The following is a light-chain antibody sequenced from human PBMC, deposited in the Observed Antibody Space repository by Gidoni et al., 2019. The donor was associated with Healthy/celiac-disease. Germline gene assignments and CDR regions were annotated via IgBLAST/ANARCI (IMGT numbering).Light chain of an antibody. CDR2: GAS. Sequence: MVLPQSPGPLSLSPGERATLSSRASQSVSSSDLAWYQQNPGQAPRLLSYGASSMATGIPDRFSGSGSGTDFTLTISRLEPDDFAVYYCQQYGSSPTFGQXTKVEIK. V-gene: IGKV3-20*01. CDR3: QQYGSSPT. CDR1: QSVSSSD. J-gene: IGKJ1*01.